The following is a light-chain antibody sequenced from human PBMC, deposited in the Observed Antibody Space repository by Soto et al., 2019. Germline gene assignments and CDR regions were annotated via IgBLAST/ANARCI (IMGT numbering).Light chain of an antibody. V-gene: IGKV1-39*01. Sequence: DIQMTQSPSSQSASVGDRVTITCRASQSINSYLNWYQQKPGKAPKLLIYAASSLQSGVPSRFSGSGSETDFTLTSTRLQPDDFATYYCQQSFSTPRTFGRGTRVDI. J-gene: IGKJ4*02. CDR3: QQSFSTPRT. CDR2: AAS. CDR1: QSINSY.